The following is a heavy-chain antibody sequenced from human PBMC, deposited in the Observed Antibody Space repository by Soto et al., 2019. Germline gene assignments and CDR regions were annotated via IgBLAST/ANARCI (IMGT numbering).Heavy chain of an antibody. V-gene: IGHV1-69*06. D-gene: IGHD5-18*01. CDR1: GGTFSSYA. Sequence: SVKVSCKASGGTFSSYAISWVRQAPGQGLEWMGGIIPIFGTANYAQKFQGRVTITADKSTSTAYMELSSLRSEDTAVYYCAGTRGYSYGLLDYWGQGTLVTSPQ. CDR2: IIPIFGTA. CDR3: AGTRGYSYGLLDY. J-gene: IGHJ4*02.